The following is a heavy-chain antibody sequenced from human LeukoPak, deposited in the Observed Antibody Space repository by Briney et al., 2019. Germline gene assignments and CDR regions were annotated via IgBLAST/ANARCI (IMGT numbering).Heavy chain of an antibody. CDR2: MNPNSGNT. CDR1: AYTFTSYD. Sequence: ASVKVSCKSSAYTFTSYDINWVRQATGQGLEWMGWMNPNSGNTGYAQKFQGRVTITRNTSISTAYMELSSLRSEDTAVYYCAVAVYGGNPVRGEDYYYYMDVWGKGTTVTVSS. J-gene: IGHJ6*03. D-gene: IGHD4-23*01. CDR3: AVAVYGGNPVRGEDYYYYMDV. V-gene: IGHV1-8*03.